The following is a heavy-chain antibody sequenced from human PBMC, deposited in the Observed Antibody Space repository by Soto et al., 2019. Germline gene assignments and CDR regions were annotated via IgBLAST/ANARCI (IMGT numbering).Heavy chain of an antibody. Sequence: SDTLSLNCALPGSSISSSSYSWGWVRKLPGKGLEWIGPFYNRGNTHYNPSLKSRVTISVDTSMNHFSLRLSSVTAADTAVYYCARLGGHCSSSSCFGFYGMDVWGQGTTVT. D-gene: IGHD2-2*01. CDR3: ARLGGHCSSSSCFGFYGMDV. V-gene: IGHV4-39*02. CDR1: GSSISSSSYS. J-gene: IGHJ6*02. CDR2: FYNRGNT.